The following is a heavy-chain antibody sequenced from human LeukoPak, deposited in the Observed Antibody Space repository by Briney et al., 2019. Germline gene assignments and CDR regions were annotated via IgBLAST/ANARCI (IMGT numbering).Heavy chain of an antibody. CDR2: INPSGGST. Sequence: GASVKVSCKASGYTFIAYYIHWVRQAPGQGLEWMGIINPSGGSTTYAQNFQGRVTMTRDTSTSAVYMELSSLRSEDMVVYYCAKDRGGTGDFDYWGQGTLVTVSS. CDR3: AKDRGGTGDFDY. V-gene: IGHV1-46*01. D-gene: IGHD3-10*01. J-gene: IGHJ4*01. CDR1: GYTFIAYY.